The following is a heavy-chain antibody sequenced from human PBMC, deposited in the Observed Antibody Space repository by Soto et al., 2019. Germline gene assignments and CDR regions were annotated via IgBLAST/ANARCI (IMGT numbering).Heavy chain of an antibody. Sequence: GGSLRLSCAASGFTFSSYAMSWVRQAPGKGLEWVSAITGGGGSTWSADSVKGRFTISRANSRTTLYLQMSSLRAEDTAVYYCAKGSASGSPYYFDYWGQGTLVTVSS. D-gene: IGHD6-25*01. CDR3: AKGSASGSPYYFDY. CDR1: GFTFSSYA. J-gene: IGHJ4*02. V-gene: IGHV3-23*01. CDR2: ITGGGGST.